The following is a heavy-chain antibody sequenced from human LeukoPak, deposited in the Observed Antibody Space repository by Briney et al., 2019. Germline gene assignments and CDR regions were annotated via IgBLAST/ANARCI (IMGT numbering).Heavy chain of an antibody. D-gene: IGHD7-27*01. CDR3: ASALTGDQY. J-gene: IGHJ4*02. Sequence: PGGSLRLSCAASGFTFSSYGMHWVRQAPGKGLEWVAVIWYDGSNKYYADSVKGRFTISRDNAKNSLYLQMNSLRAEDTAVYYCASALTGDQYWGQGTLVTVSS. CDR2: IWYDGSNK. V-gene: IGHV3-33*03. CDR1: GFTFSSYG.